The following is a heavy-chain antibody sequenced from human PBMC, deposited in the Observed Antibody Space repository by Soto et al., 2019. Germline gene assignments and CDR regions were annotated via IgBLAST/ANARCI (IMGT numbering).Heavy chain of an antibody. CDR1: GFSFSSYA. Sequence: QVQLVESGGGVVQPGRSLRLSCAASGFSFSSYAMHWVRQAPGKGLEWVAIISYDGSNKYYADSVKGRFTISRDNSKNTLYLQMNSLRAEETAVYYCAGDFYGGNSGSVGYWGQGTLVTVSS. V-gene: IGHV3-30-3*01. J-gene: IGHJ4*02. D-gene: IGHD4-17*01. CDR2: ISYDGSNK. CDR3: AGDFYGGNSGSVGY.